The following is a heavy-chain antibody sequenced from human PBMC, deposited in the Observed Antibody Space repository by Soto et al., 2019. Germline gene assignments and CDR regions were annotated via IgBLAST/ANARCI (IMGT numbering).Heavy chain of an antibody. CDR3: ARESPHFWSGYCPDY. Sequence: GGSLRLSCAASGFTFSSYSMNWVRQAPGKGLEWVSYISSSSSTIYYADSVKGRFTISRDNAKNSLYLQMNSLRAEDTAVYYCARESPHFWSGYCPDYWGQGTLVTVSS. D-gene: IGHD3-3*02. CDR2: ISSSSSTI. J-gene: IGHJ4*02. CDR1: GFTFSSYS. V-gene: IGHV3-48*01.